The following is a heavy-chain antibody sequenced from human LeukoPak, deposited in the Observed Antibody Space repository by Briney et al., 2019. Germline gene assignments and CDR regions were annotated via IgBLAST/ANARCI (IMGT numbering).Heavy chain of an antibody. CDR3: AKHRGVHPPYYMDV. J-gene: IGHJ6*03. CDR2: MSSGGTYI. CDR1: GFTFSSFA. D-gene: IGHD3-10*01. V-gene: IGHV3-23*01. Sequence: PGGSLRLSCAASGFTFSSFAMTWVRQAPGKGLEWVSSMSSGGTYIYYADSVRGRFTISRDNSNNTLYLKMNIVRAEDTAVYYCAKHRGVHPPYYMDVWGKGTTVTVSS.